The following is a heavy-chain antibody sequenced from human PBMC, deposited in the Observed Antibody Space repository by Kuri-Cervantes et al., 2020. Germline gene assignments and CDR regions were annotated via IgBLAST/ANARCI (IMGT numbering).Heavy chain of an antibody. D-gene: IGHD5-18*01. J-gene: IGHJ4*02. CDR3: ARHPFVGYSYGPNFDY. V-gene: IGHV4-61*01. Sequence: SETLSLTCTISGGSVSSGSYYWNWIRQPPGKGLEYIGYIYNSGNNNYNPSLKSRVTISIDTSKNQLSLKLSSVTAADTAVYYCARHPFVGYSYGPNFDYWAQGTLAT. CDR1: GGSVSSGSYY. CDR2: IYNSGNN.